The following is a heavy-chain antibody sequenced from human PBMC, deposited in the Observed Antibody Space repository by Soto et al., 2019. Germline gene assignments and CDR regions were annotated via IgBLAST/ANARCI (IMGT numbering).Heavy chain of an antibody. V-gene: IGHV4-34*01. J-gene: IGHJ4*02. D-gene: IGHD2-8*02. CDR3: ARDKITGLFDY. CDR2: INHSGST. CDR1: GGSFSGYY. Sequence: TLSLTCAVYGGSFSGYYWTWIRQPPGTGLEWSGEINHSGSTNYNPSLKSRVTISVDTSKNQFSLKLTSVTAAVTAVYYCARDKITGLFDYWGQGTLVTVS.